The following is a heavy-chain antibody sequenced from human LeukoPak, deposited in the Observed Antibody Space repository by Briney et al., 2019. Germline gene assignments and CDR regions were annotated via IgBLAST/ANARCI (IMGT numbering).Heavy chain of an antibody. V-gene: IGHV4-34*01. CDR2: INHSGST. D-gene: IGHD5/OR15-5a*01. J-gene: IGHJ4*02. Sequence: SETLSLTCAVYGGSFSGYYWSWIRQPPGKGLEWIGEINHSGSTNYNPSLKNRVTISVDTSKNQFSLKLSSVTAADTAVYYCARGLSHSVYWGQGTLVTVSS. CDR1: GGSFSGYY. CDR3: ARGLSHSVY.